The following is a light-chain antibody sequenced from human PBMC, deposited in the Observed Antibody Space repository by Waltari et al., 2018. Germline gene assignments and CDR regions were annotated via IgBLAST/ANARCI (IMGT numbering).Light chain of an antibody. CDR2: DAS. V-gene: IGKV3-11*01. J-gene: IGKJ4*01. CDR1: QSIDFY. Sequence: VFTQSPATLSLSPGVSATLSCRASQSIDFYFAWYQQRPGQAPRLLISDASYRATGIPARFRGSGSGTDFTLTISSLEPEDFAVYACQQRSRWPLTFGGGTKVEL. CDR3: QQRSRWPLT.